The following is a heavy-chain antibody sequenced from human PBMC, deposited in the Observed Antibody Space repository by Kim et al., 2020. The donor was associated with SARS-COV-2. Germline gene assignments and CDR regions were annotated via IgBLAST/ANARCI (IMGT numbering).Heavy chain of an antibody. CDR1: GFTFSSHW. D-gene: IGHD6-19*01. CDR3: SKGSYFDF. Sequence: GGSLILSCVDSGFTFSSHWMTWVRQPPGEGLEWVANINQDGSVKQYADSVKGRFTISRDNAKNSLYLQMNSLRAEDTAIYFCSKGSYFDFWGQGTLVTVS. CDR2: INQDGSVK. J-gene: IGHJ4*02. V-gene: IGHV3-7*05.